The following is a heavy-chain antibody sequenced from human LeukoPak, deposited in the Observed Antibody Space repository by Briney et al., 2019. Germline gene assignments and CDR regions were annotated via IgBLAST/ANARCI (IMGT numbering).Heavy chain of an antibody. CDR3: ARRGVVSSGWYYFDY. CDR1: GGSISSSSYY. CDR2: IYYSGST. V-gene: IGHV4-39*01. D-gene: IGHD6-19*01. J-gene: IGHJ4*02. Sequence: PSETLSLTCTVSGGSISSSSYYWGWIRQPPGKGLEWIGSIYYSGSTYYNPSLKSRVTISVDTSKNQFSLKLSSVTAAGTAVYYCARRGVVSSGWYYFDYWGQGTLVTVSS.